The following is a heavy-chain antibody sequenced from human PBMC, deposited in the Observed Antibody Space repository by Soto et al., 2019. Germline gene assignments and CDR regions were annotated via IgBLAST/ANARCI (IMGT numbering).Heavy chain of an antibody. V-gene: IGHV4-34*01. CDR3: ARGGVVVVPAAKKYNWFDP. CDR1: GGSFSGYY. D-gene: IGHD2-2*01. Sequence: VQLQQWGAGLLKPSETLSLTCAVYGGSFSGYYWSWIRQPPGKGLEWIGEINHSGRTNYNPSLKRRVTISVDTSKNQFSLKLSSVPAADTAVYYCARGGVVVVPAAKKYNWFDPWGQGTLVTVSS. J-gene: IGHJ5*02. CDR2: INHSGRT.